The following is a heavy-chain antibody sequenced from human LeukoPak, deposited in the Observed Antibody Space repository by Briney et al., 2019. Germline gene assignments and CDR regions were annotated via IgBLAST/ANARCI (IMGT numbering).Heavy chain of an antibody. CDR3: ASGVAGTLFYYMDV. D-gene: IGHD6-19*01. J-gene: IGHJ6*03. CDR2: IYTSGST. CDR1: GGSISRYY. V-gene: IGHV4-4*07. Sequence: PSETLSLTCTVSGGSISRYYWSWIRQPAGKGLEWIGRIYTSGSTNYNPSLKSRVTMSVDTSKNQFSLKLSSVTAADTAVYYCASGVAGTLFYYMDVWGKGTTVTVSS.